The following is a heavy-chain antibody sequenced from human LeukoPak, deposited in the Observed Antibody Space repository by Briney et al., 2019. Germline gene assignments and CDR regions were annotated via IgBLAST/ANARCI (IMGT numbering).Heavy chain of an antibody. CDR1: GFVFSASY. CDR2: IKPDGSEK. V-gene: IGHV3-7*01. J-gene: IGHJ4*02. Sequence: GGSLSLSCAASGFVFSASYMSWVRKAPGKGLEWVATIKPDGSEKYHVDSVSGRFTISRDNTNDSLFLQMNSLRAEDTAVYYCGNQCSGGTCPEYWGQGTLVTVSS. CDR3: GNQCSGGTCPEY. D-gene: IGHD2-15*01.